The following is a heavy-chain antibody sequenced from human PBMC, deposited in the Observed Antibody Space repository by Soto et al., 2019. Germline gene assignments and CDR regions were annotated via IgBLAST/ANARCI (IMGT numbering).Heavy chain of an antibody. Sequence: AASVKVSCKASGYTFSDYYMHWVRQAPGQGLEWMGWINANSGGTTYAPKFQGRVTMTRDTSISTAYMELSRLRSDDTAIYFCARLQIEVAGTNWGQGTLVTVSS. CDR2: INANSGGT. J-gene: IGHJ4*02. CDR3: ARLQIEVAGTN. D-gene: IGHD6-19*01. CDR1: GYTFSDYY. V-gene: IGHV1-2*02.